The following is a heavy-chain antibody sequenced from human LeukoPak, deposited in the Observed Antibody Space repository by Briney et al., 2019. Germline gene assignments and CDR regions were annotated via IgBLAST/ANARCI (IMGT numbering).Heavy chain of an antibody. D-gene: IGHD5-12*01. J-gene: IGHJ6*02. CDR3: ARPPTKGYYYYGMDV. CDR1: GFTFSSYS. Sequence: GGSLRLSCAASGFTFSSYSMNWVRQAPGKGLEWISYISSSSSTIYYADSVKGQFTISRDNAKNSLYLQMNSLRAEDTAVYYCARPPTKGYYYYGMDVWGQGTTVTVSS. CDR2: ISSSSSTI. V-gene: IGHV3-48*01.